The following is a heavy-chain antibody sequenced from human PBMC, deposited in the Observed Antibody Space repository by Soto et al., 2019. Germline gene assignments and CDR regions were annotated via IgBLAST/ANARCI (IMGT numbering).Heavy chain of an antibody. J-gene: IGHJ4*02. CDR3: ARERGGYKHFDY. CDR2: INTYTGNI. D-gene: IGHD1-26*01. CDR1: GYTFTSYG. Sequence: QVQLVQSGAEVKKPGASVKVSCKVSGYTFTSYGISWVRQAPGQGLEWMGWINTYTGNINYAQKLQGRVTMTTATSTSTAYMELRSLRSDDTALYYCARERGGYKHFDYWGQGTLVTVSS. V-gene: IGHV1-18*01.